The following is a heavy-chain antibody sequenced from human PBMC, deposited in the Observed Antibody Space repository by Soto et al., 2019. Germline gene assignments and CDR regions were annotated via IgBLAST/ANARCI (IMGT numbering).Heavy chain of an antibody. Sequence: GASVKVSFKASGYTFTGYYMHWVRQAPGQGLEWIGCINPNSGGTNYAQKFQGWVTMTRDTSISTAYTELSRLRSDDTAVYYCARGWHCRSTSCYGTGMDVWGQGTTVTV. CDR3: ARGWHCRSTSCYGTGMDV. CDR2: INPNSGGT. J-gene: IGHJ6*02. D-gene: IGHD2-2*01. V-gene: IGHV1-2*04. CDR1: GYTFTGYY.